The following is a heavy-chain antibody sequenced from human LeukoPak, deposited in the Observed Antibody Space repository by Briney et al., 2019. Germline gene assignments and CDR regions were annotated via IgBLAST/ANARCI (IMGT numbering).Heavy chain of an antibody. CDR2: IYYSGST. CDR1: GGSISSYY. Sequence: PSETLSLTCTVSGGSISSYYWSWIRQPPGKGLEWIGYIYYSGSTNYNPSLKSRVTISVDTSKNQFSLKLSSVTAADTAVYYCARMNYDFWSGYPNYYFDYWGQGTLVTVSS. V-gene: IGHV4-59*01. D-gene: IGHD3-3*01. CDR3: ARMNYDFWSGYPNYYFDY. J-gene: IGHJ4*02.